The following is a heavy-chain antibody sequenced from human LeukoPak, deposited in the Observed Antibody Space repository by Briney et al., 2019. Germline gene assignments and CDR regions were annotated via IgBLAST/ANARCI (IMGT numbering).Heavy chain of an antibody. CDR2: IRYDGSNK. V-gene: IGHV3-30*02. CDR3: AKDGNYDFWSGYPYYFDY. D-gene: IGHD3-3*01. Sequence: GGSLRLSCAASGFTFSSYGMHWVRQAPGKGLEWVAFIRYDGSNKYYADSVKGRFTISRDNSKNTLYLQMNSLRAEDTAVYYCAKDGNYDFWSGYPYYFDYWGQGTLVTVSS. CDR1: GFTFSSYG. J-gene: IGHJ4*02.